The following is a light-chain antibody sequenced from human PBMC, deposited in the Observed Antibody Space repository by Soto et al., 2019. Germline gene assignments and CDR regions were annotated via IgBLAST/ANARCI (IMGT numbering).Light chain of an antibody. CDR1: RRSSSY. V-gene: IGKV3-20*01. CDR2: GAS. CDR3: QQYGSSPLT. J-gene: IGKJ4*01. Sequence: FPSSMTLSPGQGPTASYRSRRRSSSYLAWYQQKPGQAPRLLIYGASSRATGIPDRFSGSGSGTDFTLTISRLEPEDFAVYYCQQYGSSPLTFGRGTKVDIK.